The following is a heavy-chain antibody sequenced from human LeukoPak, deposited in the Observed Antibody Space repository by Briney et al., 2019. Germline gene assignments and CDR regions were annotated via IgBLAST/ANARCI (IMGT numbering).Heavy chain of an antibody. J-gene: IGHJ3*01. CDR3: ARGAYYYNSGDAFDV. CDR1: GFTFRSYW. D-gene: IGHD3-10*01. CDR2: TKQDGSEK. Sequence: GGSLRLSCAASGFTFRSYWMSWVRQAPGKGLEWVANTKQDGSEKYYVDSVKGRFTISRDNARNSLYLQMNSLRVEDTAVYYCARGAYYYNSGDAFDVWGQGTMVTVAS. V-gene: IGHV3-7*01.